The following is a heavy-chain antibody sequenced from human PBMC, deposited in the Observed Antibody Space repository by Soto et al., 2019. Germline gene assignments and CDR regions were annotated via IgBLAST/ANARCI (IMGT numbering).Heavy chain of an antibody. D-gene: IGHD2-8*01. CDR1: GFIFSACA. J-gene: IGHJ5*02. Sequence: VPLSLSCATSGFIFSACAMNWVRQAPGKELEWVSVIYSGERTAYADSVRGRFTISRDNSKNTLYLQMNSLTAEETAVYFCGTKFYYRFAPWGQGPPATVPS. CDR3: GTKFYYRFAP. CDR2: IYSGERT. V-gene: IGHV3-66*01.